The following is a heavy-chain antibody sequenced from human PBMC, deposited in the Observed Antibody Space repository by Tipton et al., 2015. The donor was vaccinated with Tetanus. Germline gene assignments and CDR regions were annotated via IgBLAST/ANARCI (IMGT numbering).Heavy chain of an antibody. D-gene: IGHD1-26*01. CDR2: IYYTGNT. J-gene: IGHJ4*02. CDR3: ARGLPREPFYLDY. V-gene: IGHV4-31*03. CDR1: GGSIRSGGYY. Sequence: GLVKPSETLSLTCTVSGGSIRSGGYYWTWIRQHPERGLEWLGYIYYTGNTYYNPSLKSRVTISVDASKNQFSLKLTSLTAADTAVYFCARGLPREPFYLDYWGQGKQVTVSS.